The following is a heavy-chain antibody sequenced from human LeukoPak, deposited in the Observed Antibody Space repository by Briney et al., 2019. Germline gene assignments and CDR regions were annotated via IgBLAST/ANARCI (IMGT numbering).Heavy chain of an antibody. J-gene: IGHJ4*02. CDR1: GFTFSSYG. Sequence: PGGSLRLSCAASGFTFSSYGMHWVRQAPGKGLECVSVIWYDGSNKYFADSVKGRFTISRDNSRSTLYLQMNSLRPEDTAIYYCAREGYYGSGSPPSLYFDYWGQGTLVTVSS. CDR2: IWYDGSNK. CDR3: AREGYYGSGSPPSLYFDY. D-gene: IGHD3-10*01. V-gene: IGHV3-33*01.